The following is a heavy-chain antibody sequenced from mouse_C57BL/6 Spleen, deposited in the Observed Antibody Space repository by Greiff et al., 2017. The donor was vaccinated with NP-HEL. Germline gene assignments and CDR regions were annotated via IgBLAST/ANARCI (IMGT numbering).Heavy chain of an antibody. CDR3: ARYSSGYAMDY. D-gene: IGHD3-2*02. CDR1: GYTFTSYW. Sequence: VQLQQSGAELANPGASVKLSCKASGYTFTSYWMHWVKQRPGQGLEWIGYINPSSGYTQDNQKFKDKATLTADKSSSTAYMQLSSLTYEDSAVYYCARYSSGYAMDYWGQGTSVTVSS. CDR2: INPSSGYT. V-gene: IGHV1-7*01. J-gene: IGHJ4*01.